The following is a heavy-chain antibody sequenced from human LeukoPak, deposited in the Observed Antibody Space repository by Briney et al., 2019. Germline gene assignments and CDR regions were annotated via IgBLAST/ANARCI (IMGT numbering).Heavy chain of an antibody. CDR2: ISSSANTV. J-gene: IGHJ1*01. D-gene: IGHD3-22*01. CDR1: GFTFRSYA. CDR3: AKDMLAYYDSRGYYSPFQY. V-gene: IGHV3-48*01. Sequence: PGGSPRLSCVASGFTFRSYAINWVRQAPGKGLEWLPYISSSANTVYYADSVEGRFTISRDNAKNSLSLQMNSLRAEDSAVYYCAKDMLAYYDSRGYYSPFQYWGQGTLVTVSS.